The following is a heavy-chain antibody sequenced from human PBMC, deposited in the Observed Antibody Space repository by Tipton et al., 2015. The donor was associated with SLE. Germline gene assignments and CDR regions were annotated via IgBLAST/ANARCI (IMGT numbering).Heavy chain of an antibody. V-gene: IGHV1-18*01. D-gene: IGHD3-3*01. CDR3: ARDASEGDFWSGYSG. Sequence: QLVQSGAEVKKPGASVKVSCKASGYTFTSYGISWVRQAPGQGLEWMGWISAYNGNTNYAQKLQARVTMTTDTSTSPAYMELRSRRSDGTAVYYCARDASEGDFWSGYSGCGQGTLVTVSA. J-gene: IGHJ4*02. CDR1: GYTFTSYG. CDR2: ISAYNGNT.